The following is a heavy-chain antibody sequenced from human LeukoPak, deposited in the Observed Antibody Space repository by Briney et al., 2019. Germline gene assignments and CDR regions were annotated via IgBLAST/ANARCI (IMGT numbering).Heavy chain of an antibody. V-gene: IGHV4-31*03. J-gene: IGHJ6*02. Sequence: SQTLSLTCTVSGASISTGGYYWAWIRQHRGRGLEWIGYIYYSGSTHYNPSLQSRVTISVDTSKNQLSLNLNSVTAADTAVYYCARVIVVVPIGVYHYYAMDVWGQGTTVTVSS. CDR3: ARVIVVVPIGVYHYYAMDV. CDR2: IYYSGST. CDR1: GASISTGGYY. D-gene: IGHD2-2*01.